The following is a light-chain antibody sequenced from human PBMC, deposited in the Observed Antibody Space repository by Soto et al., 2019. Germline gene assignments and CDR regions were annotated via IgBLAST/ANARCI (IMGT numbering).Light chain of an antibody. V-gene: IGKV3-15*01. CDR2: GAS. Sequence: EILMTQSPATLSLSPGETATLACRASQSVGTKLAWYQQKPGQAPRLLISGASIRAADFPARFSGSGSGTEFTLTINSLQSEDFAVYYCQHYDNWPWTFAQGTRVEIK. CDR3: QHYDNWPWT. CDR1: QSVGTK. J-gene: IGKJ1*01.